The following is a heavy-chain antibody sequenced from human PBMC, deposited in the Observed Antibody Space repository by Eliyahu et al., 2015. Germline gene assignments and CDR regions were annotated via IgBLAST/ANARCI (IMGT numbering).Heavy chain of an antibody. Sequence: EVQLLESGGGLVQPGGYLRLSCAASGXTFXGSPFTWXRRXPGXGLEXVAAISGSGGSTYYADSVKGRFTISRDNSKNTLYLQMNSLRAEDTAVYYCAKDGAARPGPFDYWGQGTLVTVSS. V-gene: IGHV3-23*01. D-gene: IGHD6-6*01. J-gene: IGHJ4*02. CDR2: ISGSGGST. CDR3: AKDGAARPGPFDY. CDR1: GXTFXGSP.